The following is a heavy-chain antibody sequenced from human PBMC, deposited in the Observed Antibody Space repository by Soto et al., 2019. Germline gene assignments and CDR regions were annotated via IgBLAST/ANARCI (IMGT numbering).Heavy chain of an antibody. CDR1: GYTFTSYG. J-gene: IGHJ4*02. Sequence: QVQLVQSGAEVKKPGASVKVSCKASGYTFTSYGISWVRQAPGQGLEWMGWISAYNGNTNYAQKLQGRVTMTTDTSTSTAYMGVRGLRSDDTAVYYCARDRINIAVAGPEDYWGQGTLVTVSS. V-gene: IGHV1-18*01. CDR2: ISAYNGNT. D-gene: IGHD6-19*01. CDR3: ARDRINIAVAGPEDY.